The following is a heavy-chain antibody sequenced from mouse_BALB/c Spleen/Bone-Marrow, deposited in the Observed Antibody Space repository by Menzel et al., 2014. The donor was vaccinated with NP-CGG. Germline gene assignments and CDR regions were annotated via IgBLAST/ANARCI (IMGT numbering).Heavy chain of an antibody. CDR2: ISSGSSTI. V-gene: IGHV5-17*02. CDR1: GFTFSSFG. D-gene: IGHD4-1*01. Sequence: EVQLVESGGGLVQPGGSRKLSCAASGFTFSSFGMHWVRQAPERGLEWVAYISSGSSTIYYADTVKGRFAISRDNPKNTLFLQMTGLRSEDTAMYYCARGGNWEDFDYWGQGTTLTVSS. J-gene: IGHJ2*01. CDR3: ARGGNWEDFDY.